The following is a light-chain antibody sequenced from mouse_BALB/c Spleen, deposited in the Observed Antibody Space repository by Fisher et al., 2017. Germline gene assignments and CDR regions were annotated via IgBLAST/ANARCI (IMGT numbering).Light chain of an antibody. V-gene: IGKV4-59*01. J-gene: IGKJ5*01. CDR3: QQWSSNPLT. CDR1: SSVSY. Sequence: IVLTQTPAIMSASPGEKVTMTCSASSSVSYMHWYQQKSGTSPKRWIYDTSKLASGVPARFGGSGSGTSYSLTISSMEAEDAATYYCQQWSSNPLTFGAGTKLELK. CDR2: DTS.